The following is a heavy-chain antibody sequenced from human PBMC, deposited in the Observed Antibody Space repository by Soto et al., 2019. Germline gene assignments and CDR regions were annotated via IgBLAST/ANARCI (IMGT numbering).Heavy chain of an antibody. Sequence: QVQLVESGGGVVQPGRSLRLSCAASGFTFSSYAMHWVRQAPGKGLEWVAVISYDGSNQYYADSVKGRFTISRDNAKNTVYLQMSGRRAEDTAVYYCARDYYRFNSGYGFSMDVWGQGTTVTVSS. D-gene: IGHD5-12*01. CDR3: ARDYYRFNSGYGFSMDV. CDR1: GFTFSSYA. V-gene: IGHV3-30-3*01. J-gene: IGHJ6*02. CDR2: ISYDGSNQ.